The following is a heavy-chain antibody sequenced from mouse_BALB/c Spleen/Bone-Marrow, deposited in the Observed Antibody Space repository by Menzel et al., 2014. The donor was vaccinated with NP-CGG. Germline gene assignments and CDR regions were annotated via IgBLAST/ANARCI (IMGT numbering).Heavy chain of an antibody. CDR3: ARRFGNSPRDSAMVN. J-gene: IGHJ4*01. D-gene: IGHD2-1*01. Sequence: EVQLQQPGADLVKPGASVKLSCTASGFNIIGTYIHWVKQRPEQGLEWIGRVDPANGNTKYAPKFQGKATITADTSSNTAYLRLSSLTSEDTAVYYCARRFGNSPRDSAMVNWGRGTSVTVSS. V-gene: IGHV14-3*02. CDR2: VDPANGNT. CDR1: GFNIIGTY.